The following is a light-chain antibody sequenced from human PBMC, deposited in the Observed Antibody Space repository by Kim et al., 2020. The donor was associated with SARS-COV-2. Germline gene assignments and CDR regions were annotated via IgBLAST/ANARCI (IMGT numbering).Light chain of an antibody. Sequence: SSVGDRVIITCRASQGISNYLAWYQQKPGKVPKLLIYSASTLQSGVPSRFSGSGSGTDFTLTISSLQPEDVASYYCQKYNSAPLTFGGGTKVDIK. CDR3: QKYNSAPLT. CDR1: QGISNY. CDR2: SAS. V-gene: IGKV1-27*01. J-gene: IGKJ4*01.